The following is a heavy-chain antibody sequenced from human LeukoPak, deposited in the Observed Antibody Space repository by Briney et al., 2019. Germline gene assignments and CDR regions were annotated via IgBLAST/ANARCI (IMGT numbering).Heavy chain of an antibody. CDR2: IYYSGST. D-gene: IGHD6-19*01. V-gene: IGHV4-39*07. J-gene: IGHJ4*02. CDR3: ARVTGSGWSHFDY. Sequence: PSETLSLTCTVSGGSISSSSYYWGWIRQPPGKGLEWIGSIYYSGSTYYNPSLKSRVTISVDTSKNQFSLKLSSVTAADTAVYYCARVTGSGWSHFDYWGQGTLVTVSS. CDR1: GGSISSSSYY.